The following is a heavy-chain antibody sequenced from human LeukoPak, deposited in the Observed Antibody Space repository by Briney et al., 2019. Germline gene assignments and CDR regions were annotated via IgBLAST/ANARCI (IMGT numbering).Heavy chain of an antibody. CDR1: GYTFTSYD. CDR2: MYPNSGNT. Sequence: ASVKVSCKASGYTFTSYDINWVRQATGQGLEWMGWMYPNSGNTGYAQKFQGRVTMTRNTSISTAYMELSSLRSEDTAVYYCARVPEQWLVGLWFDPWGQGTLVTVSS. J-gene: IGHJ5*02. V-gene: IGHV1-8*01. D-gene: IGHD6-19*01. CDR3: ARVPEQWLVGLWFDP.